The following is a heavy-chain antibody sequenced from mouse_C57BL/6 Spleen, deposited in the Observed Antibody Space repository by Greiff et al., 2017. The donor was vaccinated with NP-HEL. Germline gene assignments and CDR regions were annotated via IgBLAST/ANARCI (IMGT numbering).Heavy chain of an antibody. CDR3: ARERDYGSSYVY. V-gene: IGHV3-6*01. J-gene: IGHJ2*01. D-gene: IGHD1-1*01. CDR1: GYSITSGYY. Sequence: EVKLQESGPGLVKPSQSLSLTCSVTGYSITSGYYWNWIRQFPGNKLEWMGYISYDGSNNYNPSLKNRISITRDTSKNQFFLKLNSVTTEDTATYYCARERDYGSSYVYWGQGTTLTVSS. CDR2: ISYDGSN.